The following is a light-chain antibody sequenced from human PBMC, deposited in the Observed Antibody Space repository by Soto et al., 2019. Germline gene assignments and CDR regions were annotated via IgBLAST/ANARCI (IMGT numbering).Light chain of an antibody. V-gene: IGKV1-9*01. CDR2: AAS. Sequence: SLSPVAVSANKGERVAIAFRASQDISFDLSWYQQKRGKAPKLLIYAASMLQSGVPSMFSSSGSRADFVLIISLLQPEYFTPYCCPQAPFSLLPFCEGTKVDIK. CDR3: PQAPFSLLP. CDR1: QDISFD. J-gene: IGKJ1*01.